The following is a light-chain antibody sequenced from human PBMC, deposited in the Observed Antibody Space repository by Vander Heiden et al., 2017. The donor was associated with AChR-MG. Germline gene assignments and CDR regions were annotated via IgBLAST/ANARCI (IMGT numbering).Light chain of an antibody. Sequence: QSVLTQPPSLSGTPPERVTISCSGSSPNIGKNHATWYQQLPGTAPRLLIYRGSQRPAGVPDRFSGSESGTSASLAINGLQSEDEADYYCSAWDDSLNAWVFGGGTKVTVL. J-gene: IGLJ3*02. V-gene: IGLV1-44*01. CDR1: SPNIGKNH. CDR3: SAWDDSLNAWV. CDR2: RGS.